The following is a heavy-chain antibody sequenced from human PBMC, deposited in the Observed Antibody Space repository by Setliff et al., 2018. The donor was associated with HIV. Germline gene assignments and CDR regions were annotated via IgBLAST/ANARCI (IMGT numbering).Heavy chain of an antibody. CDR2: INPNSGDT. CDR3: ARDWAEDYYGSGSFQY. CDR1: GYTFTGYY. J-gene: IGHJ1*01. Sequence: ASVKVSCKASGYTFTGYYMHWVRQAPGQGLEWMGWINPNSGDTNYTQKFQGRVTMTRDTSIRTAYMELSSLTSDDTAVYYCARDWAEDYYGSGSFQYWGQGTPVTVSS. V-gene: IGHV1-2*02. D-gene: IGHD3-10*01.